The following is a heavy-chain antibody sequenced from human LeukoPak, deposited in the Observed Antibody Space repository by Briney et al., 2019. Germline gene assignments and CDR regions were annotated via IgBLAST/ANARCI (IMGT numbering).Heavy chain of an antibody. D-gene: IGHD6-19*01. Sequence: GGSLRLSCAASGFTFSGYWMSWVRQAPGKGLEWVANIKQDGSEKYYVDSVKGRFTISRDNAKNSLYLQMNSLRAEDTAVYYCARDDRIVSGDYWGQGTLVTVSS. CDR1: GFTFSGYW. CDR2: IKQDGSEK. CDR3: ARDDRIVSGDY. V-gene: IGHV3-7*01. J-gene: IGHJ4*02.